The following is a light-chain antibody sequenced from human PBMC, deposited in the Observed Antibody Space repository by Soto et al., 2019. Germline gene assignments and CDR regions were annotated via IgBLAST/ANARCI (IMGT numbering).Light chain of an antibody. CDR3: SAWDDSLKGLV. CDR2: NNN. Sequence: QSVLTQPPSASGTPGQRVTISCSGSSSNIGSNTVNWYQQLPGTAPKLLIYNNNQRPSGVPDRVSGSKSGTSASLAISGLQSEDEADYHCSAWDDSLKGLVFGTRTKVTVL. V-gene: IGLV1-44*01. J-gene: IGLJ1*01. CDR1: SSNIGSNT.